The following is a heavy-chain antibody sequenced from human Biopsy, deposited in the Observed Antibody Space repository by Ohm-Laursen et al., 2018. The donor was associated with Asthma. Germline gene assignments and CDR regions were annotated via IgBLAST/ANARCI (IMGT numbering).Heavy chain of an antibody. D-gene: IGHD2-8*01. V-gene: IGHV3-30*03. Sequence: SLRLSCAATGFTFSNYGMHWVRQVAGKGLDWVAVVTYDGISQYYAESVKGRFTISRDNSRNTLNLQMNSVRPDDTAVYFCARERAGVLGSYNGMDVWGPGTTVSGSS. CDR2: VTYDGISQ. CDR1: GFTFSNYG. J-gene: IGHJ6*02. CDR3: ARERAGVLGSYNGMDV.